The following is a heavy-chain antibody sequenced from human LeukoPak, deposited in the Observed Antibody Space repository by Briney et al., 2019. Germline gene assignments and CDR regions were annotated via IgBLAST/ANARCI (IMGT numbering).Heavy chain of an antibody. D-gene: IGHD6-13*01. CDR1: GYTFTGYY. J-gene: IGHJ4*02. V-gene: IGHV1-2*02. Sequence: GASVNVSCKASGYTFTGYYMHWVRQAPGQGLEWMGWINPNSGGTNYAQKFQGRVTMTRDTSISTAYMELSRLRSDDTAVYYCARARGAAAGTSPPEIDYWGQGTLVTVSS. CDR2: INPNSGGT. CDR3: ARARGAAAGTSPPEIDY.